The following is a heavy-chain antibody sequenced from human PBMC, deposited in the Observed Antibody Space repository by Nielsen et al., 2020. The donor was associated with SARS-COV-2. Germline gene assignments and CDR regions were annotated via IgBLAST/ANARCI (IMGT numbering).Heavy chain of an antibody. CDR3: ARENTMIVVKAFDI. CDR2: IYYSGST. Sequence: PGKGLEWIGYIYYSGSTYYNPSLKSRVTISVDTSKNQFSLKLSSVTAADTAVYYCARENTMIVVKAFDIWGQGTMVT. V-gene: IGHV4-30-4*07. D-gene: IGHD3-22*01. J-gene: IGHJ3*02.